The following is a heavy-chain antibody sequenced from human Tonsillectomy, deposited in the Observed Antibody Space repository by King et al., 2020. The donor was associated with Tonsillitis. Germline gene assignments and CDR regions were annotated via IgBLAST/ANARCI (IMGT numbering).Heavy chain of an antibody. Sequence: VQLVESGGGLVQPGGSLRLSCAASGFNFSSYDMHWVRQPTGKSLEWVSTIGTASDTYYPGSVKGRFTISRENAKNSLYLQMNSLGAGDTAVYYCARGRYFGSGSYDYWGQGTLVTVSP. V-gene: IGHV3-13*01. D-gene: IGHD3-10*01. J-gene: IGHJ4*02. CDR2: IGTASDT. CDR3: ARGRYFGSGSYDY. CDR1: GFNFSSYD.